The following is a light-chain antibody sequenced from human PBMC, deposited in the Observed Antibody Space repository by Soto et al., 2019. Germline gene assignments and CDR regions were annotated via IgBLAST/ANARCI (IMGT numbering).Light chain of an antibody. V-gene: IGKV3-15*01. CDR2: GAS. J-gene: IGKJ5*01. CDR3: QQYNDWPPIT. CDR1: QSVSLN. Sequence: ETLMTQSPATLSVSPGERVSLSCRASQSVSLNLAWYQQKPGQAPRLLIYGASTRATGIPDRFTGSGSGTQFTLSITNLQPEDFALYYCQQYNDWPPITFGQGTRLEIK.